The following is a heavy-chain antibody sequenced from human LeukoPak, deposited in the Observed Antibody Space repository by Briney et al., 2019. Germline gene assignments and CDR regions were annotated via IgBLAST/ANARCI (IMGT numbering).Heavy chain of an antibody. V-gene: IGHV3-48*01. CDR3: ARDPSVDYDLLSHWFDP. D-gene: IGHD3-9*01. CDR2: ISSSSSTI. CDR1: GFTFSSYS. J-gene: IGHJ5*02. Sequence: GGSLRLSCAASGFTFSSYSMNWVRQAPGKGLEWVSYISSSSSTIYYADSVKGRFTISRDNAKNSLYLQMNSLRAEDTAVYYCARDPSVDYDLLSHWFDPWGQGTLVTVSS.